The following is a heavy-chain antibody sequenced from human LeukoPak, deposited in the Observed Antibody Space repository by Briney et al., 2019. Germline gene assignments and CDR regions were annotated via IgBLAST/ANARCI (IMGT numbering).Heavy chain of an antibody. CDR3: ARRHCSSTSCYLDV. Sequence: PSETLSLTCTVSGGSISSYYWSWIRQHPGKGLEWIGYIYTSGSTNYNPSLKSRVTISVDTSKNQFSLKLSSVTAADTAVYYCARRHCSSTSCYLDVWGKGTTVTVSS. CDR2: IYTSGST. CDR1: GGSISSYY. J-gene: IGHJ6*04. D-gene: IGHD2-2*01. V-gene: IGHV4-4*09.